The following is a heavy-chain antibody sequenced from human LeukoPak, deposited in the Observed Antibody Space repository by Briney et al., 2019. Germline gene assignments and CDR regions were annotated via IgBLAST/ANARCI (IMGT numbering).Heavy chain of an antibody. D-gene: IGHD3-22*01. Sequence: ASVKVSCKASGYTFTRYGISWVRQAPGQGLEWMGWISAYNGNTNYAQKLQGRVTMTTDTSTSTAYMELRSLRSDDTAVYYCARDYDSSGYWGYFDYWGQGTLVTVSS. J-gene: IGHJ4*02. CDR2: ISAYNGNT. CDR3: ARDYDSSGYWGYFDY. CDR1: GYTFTRYG. V-gene: IGHV1-18*01.